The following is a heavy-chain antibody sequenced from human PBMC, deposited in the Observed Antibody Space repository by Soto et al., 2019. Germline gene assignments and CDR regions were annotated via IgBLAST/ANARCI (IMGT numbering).Heavy chain of an antibody. J-gene: IGHJ5*02. V-gene: IGHV4-39*01. CDR3: ATSKTWQQLFDP. D-gene: IGHD6-13*01. CDR2: IYYSGST. CDR1: GDSISESSYY. Sequence: QLQLQESGPGLVKPSETLSLTCHVSGDSISESSYYWVWIRQPPGKGLEWIGSIYYSGSTYYNPSLKSRVTISVDTSKNQFSLKLRSVTASDTAVYYCATSKTWQQLFDPWGQGTLVSVSS.